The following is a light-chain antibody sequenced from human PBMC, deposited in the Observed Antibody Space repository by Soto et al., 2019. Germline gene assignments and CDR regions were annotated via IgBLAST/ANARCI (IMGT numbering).Light chain of an antibody. CDR1: SSNIGAGYD. Sequence: QSVLTQPPSVSGAPGQRVTISCTGSSSNIGAGYDVHWYQQLPGTAPKLLMYDNNNRPSGVPDRFSGSKSGSSASLAVTGLQAEDEADYYCQSYDNSLSSYVSGTGTKVTVL. V-gene: IGLV1-40*01. CDR3: QSYDNSLSSYV. J-gene: IGLJ1*01. CDR2: DNN.